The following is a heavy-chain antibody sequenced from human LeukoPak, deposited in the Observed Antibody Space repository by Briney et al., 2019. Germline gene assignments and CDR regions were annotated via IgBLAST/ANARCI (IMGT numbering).Heavy chain of an antibody. J-gene: IGHJ5*02. D-gene: IGHD3-10*01. CDR1: GFTFSSYA. V-gene: IGHV3-23*01. Sequence: GGSLRLSCAPSGFTFSSYAMSWVRQAPGKGLEWVSAISGSGGSTYYADSVKGRFTISRDNAKDTLYLQINSLRAEDTAVYYCARGITGMYYYDPWGQGTLVTVSS. CDR2: ISGSGGST. CDR3: ARGITGMYYYDP.